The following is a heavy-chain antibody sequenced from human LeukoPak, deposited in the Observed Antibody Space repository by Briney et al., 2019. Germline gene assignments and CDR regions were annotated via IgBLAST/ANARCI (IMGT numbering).Heavy chain of an antibody. Sequence: GGSLRLSCAASGFTFSSYAMHWVRQAPGKGLEWVAVISYDGSNKYYADSVKGRFTISRDNAKNLLYLQMNSLRAEDTAIYYCARENSGIAATDIIDYWGQGTLVTVSS. CDR2: ISYDGSNK. V-gene: IGHV3-30-3*01. CDR3: ARENSGIAATDIIDY. J-gene: IGHJ4*02. D-gene: IGHD6-13*01. CDR1: GFTFSSYA.